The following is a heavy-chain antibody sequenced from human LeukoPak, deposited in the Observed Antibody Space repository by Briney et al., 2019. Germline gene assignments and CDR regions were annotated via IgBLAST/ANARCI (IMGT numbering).Heavy chain of an antibody. CDR2: IYYSGST. J-gene: IGHJ4*02. CDR3: ARQDTRYNWNYVAFDY. D-gene: IGHD1-7*01. CDR1: GGSISSYY. Sequence: PSETLSLTCTVSGGSISSYYWSWIRQPPGKGLEWIGYIYYSGSTNYNPSLKSRVTISVDTSKNQFSLKLSSVTAADTAVYYCARQDTRYNWNYVAFDYWGRGTLVTVSS. V-gene: IGHV4-59*08.